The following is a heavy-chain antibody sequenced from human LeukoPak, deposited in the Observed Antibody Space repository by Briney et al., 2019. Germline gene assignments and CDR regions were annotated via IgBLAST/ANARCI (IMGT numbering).Heavy chain of an antibody. J-gene: IGHJ5*02. CDR1: GFTFSNYG. Sequence: GGSLRLSCAAAGFTFSNYGMHWVRQAPGKGLEWVADIPFDGSNKYYADSVKGQFTISRDNAKNSLYLQMNSLRAEDTALYYCARSAVISSSSGGYFDPWGQGTLATVSS. V-gene: IGHV3-33*03. D-gene: IGHD6-6*01. CDR2: IPFDGSNK. CDR3: ARSAVISSSSGGYFDP.